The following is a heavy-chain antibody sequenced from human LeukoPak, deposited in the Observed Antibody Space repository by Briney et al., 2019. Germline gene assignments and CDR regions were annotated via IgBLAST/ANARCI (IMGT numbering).Heavy chain of an antibody. CDR3: AKDRLGSGWYISGDYFDY. D-gene: IGHD6-19*01. V-gene: IGHV3-23*01. J-gene: IGHJ4*02. CDR1: GFTFNTYA. Sequence: PGGSLRLSCVASGFTFNTYAMTWVRQAPGKGLEWVSVISGSDGSGDVTYYIDSVKGRFTISRDNSKNTLYLQMNSLRAEDTAVYYRAKDRLGSGWYISGDYFDYWGQGTLVTVSS. CDR2: ISGSDGSGDVT.